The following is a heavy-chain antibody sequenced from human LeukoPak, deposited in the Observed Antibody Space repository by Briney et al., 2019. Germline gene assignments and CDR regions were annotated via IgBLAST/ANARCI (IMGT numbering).Heavy chain of an antibody. V-gene: IGHV1-2*04. D-gene: IGHD6-13*01. CDR1: GYTFTGYY. CDR3: AREGIAADFDY. J-gene: IGHJ4*02. Sequence: ASVKVSCKASGYTFTGYYMHWVRQAPGQGLEWMGWINPNSGGTNYAQKFQGWVTMTTDTSTSTAYMELRSLRSDDTAVYYCAREGIAADFDYWGQGTLVTVSS. CDR2: INPNSGGT.